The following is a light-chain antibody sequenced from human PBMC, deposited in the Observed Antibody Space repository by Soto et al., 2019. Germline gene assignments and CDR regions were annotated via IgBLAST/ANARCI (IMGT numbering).Light chain of an antibody. V-gene: IGLV1-40*01. CDR1: SSNIGAGYD. CDR2: GNS. J-gene: IGLJ2*01. Sequence: QSVLTQPPSVSGAPGQRVTISCTGSSSNIGAGYDVHWYQQLPGTAPKLLIYGNSNRPSGVPDRFSGSKSGTSASLAITGLQAEDEADYYCQSYDSSLSGWDVVFGGGPISPS. CDR3: QSYDSSLSGWDVV.